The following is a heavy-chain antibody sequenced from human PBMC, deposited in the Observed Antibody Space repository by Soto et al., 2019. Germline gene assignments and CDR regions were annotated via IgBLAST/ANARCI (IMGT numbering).Heavy chain of an antibody. V-gene: IGHV3-30*03. CDR1: GFTFSSSW. D-gene: IGHD6-19*01. J-gene: IGHJ4*02. CDR2: ITSDAIKK. CDR3: WSAVAGTFDY. Sequence: GGSLRLSCAASGFTFSSSWVHWVRQAPGKGLEWVSVITSDAIKKNYGESAKGRFTISRDNSKNTLYLQMNSLRTEDTAVYYCWSAVAGTFDYWGQGTLVTVSS.